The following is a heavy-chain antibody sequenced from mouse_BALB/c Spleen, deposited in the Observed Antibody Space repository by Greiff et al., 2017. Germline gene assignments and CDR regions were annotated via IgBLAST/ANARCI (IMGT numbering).Heavy chain of an antibody. CDR2: INPGSGGT. CDR3: ARGNLDD. J-gene: IGHJ2*01. CDR1: GYAFTNYL. V-gene: IGHV1-54*01. Sequence: QVQLQQSGAELVRPGPSVKVSCKASGYAFTNYLIEWVKQRPGQGLEWIGVINPGSGGTNYNEKFKGKATLTADKSSSTAYMQLSSLTSDDSAVYFCARGNLDDWGQGTTLTVSS.